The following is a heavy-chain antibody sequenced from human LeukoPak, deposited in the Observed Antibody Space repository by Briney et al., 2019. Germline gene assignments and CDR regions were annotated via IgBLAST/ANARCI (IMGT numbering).Heavy chain of an antibody. CDR3: ARGLIRGTAHIN. J-gene: IGHJ4*02. V-gene: IGHV4-39*07. Sequence: PSETLSLTCTVSGGSISSSSYYWGWIRQPPGKGLEWIGEINHSGSTNYNPSLKSRVTISVDTSKNQFSLKLSSVTAADTAVYYCARGLIRGTAHINWGQGTLVTVSS. CDR1: GGSISSSSYY. CDR2: INHSGST. D-gene: IGHD5-18*01.